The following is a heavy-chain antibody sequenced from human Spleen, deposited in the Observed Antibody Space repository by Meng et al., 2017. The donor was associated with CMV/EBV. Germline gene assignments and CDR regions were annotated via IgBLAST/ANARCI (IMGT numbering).Heavy chain of an antibody. Sequence: GGSLRLSCAASGFTFSSYAMSWVRQAPGKGLEWVSAISGSGGSTYYADSVKGRFTISRDNGKNTLYLQMNSLRADDTAVYYCAREGGPYSNYYYGMDGWGQGTPVTVSS. CDR2: ISGSGGST. CDR1: GFTFSSYA. CDR3: AREGGPYSNYYYGMDG. J-gene: IGHJ6*02. V-gene: IGHV3-23*01. D-gene: IGHD4-11*01.